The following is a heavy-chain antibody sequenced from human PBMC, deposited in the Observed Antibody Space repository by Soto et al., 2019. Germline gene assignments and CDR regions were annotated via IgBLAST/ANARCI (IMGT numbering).Heavy chain of an antibody. D-gene: IGHD6-19*01. V-gene: IGHV3-9*01. J-gene: IGHJ4*02. CDR2: ISWHSGSI. Sequence: EVQLVESGGGLVQPGRSLRLSCAASGFTFDDYAMHWVRQAPGKGLEWVSGISWHSGSIGYADSVKGRFTISRDNAKNSLYLQMNSLRAEDTALYYCAKGRDMRVVVAGSDYWGQGTLVTVSS. CDR3: AKGRDMRVVVAGSDY. CDR1: GFTFDDYA.